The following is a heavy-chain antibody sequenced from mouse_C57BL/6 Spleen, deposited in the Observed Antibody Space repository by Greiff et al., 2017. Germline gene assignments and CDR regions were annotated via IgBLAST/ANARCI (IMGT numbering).Heavy chain of an antibody. CDR3: ARRAGSSLYYFDY. CDR1: GFTFSDYG. D-gene: IGHD1-1*01. Sequence: EVKLMESGGGLVQPGGSLKLSCAASGFTFSDYGMAWVRQAPRKGPEWVAFISNLAYSIYYADTVTGRFTLTRENAKNTLYLEMSSLRSEDTAMYYCARRAGSSLYYFDYWGQGTTLTVSS. CDR2: ISNLAYSI. J-gene: IGHJ2*01. V-gene: IGHV5-15*01.